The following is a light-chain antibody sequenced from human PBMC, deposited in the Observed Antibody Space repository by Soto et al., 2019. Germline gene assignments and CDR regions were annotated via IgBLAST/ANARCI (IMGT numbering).Light chain of an antibody. CDR2: GAS. Sequence: EIVLTQSPGTVSLSPGERATLSCRASQSVYNNYIAWYQQSPGQAPRVLIYGASTRATGTPDRFSGSGSGTDFTFTISGLQPEDSATYYCQQYERYSTFGQGTKVEIK. V-gene: IGKV3-20*01. J-gene: IGKJ1*01. CDR3: QQYERYST. CDR1: QSVYNNY.